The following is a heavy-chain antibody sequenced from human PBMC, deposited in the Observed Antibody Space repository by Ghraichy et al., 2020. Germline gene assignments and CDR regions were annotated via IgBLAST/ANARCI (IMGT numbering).Heavy chain of an antibody. Sequence: ASVKVSCKASGYTFTGYYMHWVRQAPGQGLEWMGRINPNSGGTNYAQKFQGRVTMTRDTSISTAYMELSRLRSDDTAEYYCAGDYAEQLVTPFYYYDGMDVCGLGTTVAVS. V-gene: IGHV1-2*06. J-gene: IGHJ6*02. CDR2: INPNSGGT. CDR1: GYTFTGYY. D-gene: IGHD6-13*01. CDR3: AGDYAEQLVTPFYYYDGMDV.